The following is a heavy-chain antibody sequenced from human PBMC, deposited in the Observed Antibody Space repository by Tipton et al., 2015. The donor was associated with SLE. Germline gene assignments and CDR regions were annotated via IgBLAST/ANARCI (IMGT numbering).Heavy chain of an antibody. V-gene: IGHV3-74*01. CDR3: ARDDADWWFFDY. J-gene: IGHJ4*02. CDR1: GFTFSNAW. Sequence: GSLRLSCAASGFTFSNAWMSWVRQAPGKGLVWVSRISSDGSRTIYADSVKGRFSISRDNSKNTLYLQMNSLRPEDTAVYYCARDDADWWFFDYWGQGTLVTVSS. D-gene: IGHD2-15*01. CDR2: ISSDGSRT.